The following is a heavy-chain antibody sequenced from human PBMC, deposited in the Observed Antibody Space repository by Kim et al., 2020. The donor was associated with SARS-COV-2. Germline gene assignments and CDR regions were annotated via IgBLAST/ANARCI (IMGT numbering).Heavy chain of an antibody. D-gene: IGHD1-26*01. CDR3: ARENSRLGGAVDV. J-gene: IGHJ6*02. V-gene: IGHV3-11*01. CDR2: IEYTGSAL. Sequence: GGSLRLSCAASGFTFNRHYMAWIRQAPGKGLEWLAYIEYTGSALEYAASVRGRFTISRDNAENSVYLQMNNLGADDTAIYFCARENSRLGGAVDVWGQGTSVTVSS. CDR1: GFTFNRHY.